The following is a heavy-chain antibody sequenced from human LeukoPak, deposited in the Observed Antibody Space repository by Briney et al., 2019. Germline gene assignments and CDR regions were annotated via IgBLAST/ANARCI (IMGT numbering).Heavy chain of an antibody. CDR3: ARDSVITIFGVVSDYYYYGMDV. CDR2: INHSGST. CDR1: GGSFSGYY. Sequence: SETLSLTCAVCGGSFSGYYWSWIRQPPGKGLEWIGEINHSGSTNYNPSLKSRVTISVDTSKNQFSLKLSSVTAADTAVYYCARDSVITIFGVVSDYYYYGMDVWGQGTTVTVSS. V-gene: IGHV4-34*01. J-gene: IGHJ6*02. D-gene: IGHD3-3*01.